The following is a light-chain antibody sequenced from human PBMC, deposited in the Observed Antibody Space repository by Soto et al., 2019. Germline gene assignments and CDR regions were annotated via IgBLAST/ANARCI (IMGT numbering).Light chain of an antibody. V-gene: IGKV3-11*01. CDR1: QSVSSY. J-gene: IGKJ5*01. CDR3: QQRSNWPIT. Sequence: EIVLTQSPATLSLSPGERATLSCRASQSVSSYLAWYQQKPGQAPRLLIYAASTRATGIPDRFSGSGSATDFTLTISSLEPEDFAVYYCQQRSNWPITFGQGTRLEIK. CDR2: AAS.